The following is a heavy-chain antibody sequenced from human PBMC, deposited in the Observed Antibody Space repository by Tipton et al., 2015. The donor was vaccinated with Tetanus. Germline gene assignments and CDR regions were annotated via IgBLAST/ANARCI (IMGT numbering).Heavy chain of an antibody. V-gene: IGHV3-7*05. J-gene: IGHJ4*02. CDR1: GFTFSSYW. CDR3: AGAYSSGWYVSDY. D-gene: IGHD6-19*01. Sequence: SLRLSCAASGFTFSSYWMSWVRQAPGKGLEWVANIKQDGSEKYYVDSVKGRFTISRDNAKNSLYLQMNSLRAEDTAVYYCAGAYSSGWYVSDYWGQGTLVTVSS. CDR2: IKQDGSEK.